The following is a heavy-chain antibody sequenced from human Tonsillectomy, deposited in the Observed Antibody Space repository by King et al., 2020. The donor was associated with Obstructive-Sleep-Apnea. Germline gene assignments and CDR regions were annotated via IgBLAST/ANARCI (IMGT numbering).Heavy chain of an antibody. CDR1: GFSLSTSGMC. D-gene: IGHD3-9*01. J-gene: IGHJ4*02. CDR2: LVWDDDK. Sequence: TLKESGPALVKPTQTLTLTCTFSGFSLSTSGMCMCWIRQPPGKSLGWLARLVWDDDKYYSTSLKTRLTISKDTSKNQVVLTMTNMDPVDTATYYCASGNILTGYDYWGQGTLVTVSS. CDR3: ASGNILTGYDY. V-gene: IGHV2-70*11.